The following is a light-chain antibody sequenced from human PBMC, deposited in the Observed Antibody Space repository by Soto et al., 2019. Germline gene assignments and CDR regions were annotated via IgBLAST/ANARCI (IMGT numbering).Light chain of an antibody. Sequence: QSVLTQPASVSGSPGQSITISCSGTSSDVGSYDHVAWYQQFPGKTPKLMIYEVSNRPSGVSSRFSGSKSGNTVSPTISGLQAEDEADYYCISYTGSSTSYVFGSGTKVTVL. J-gene: IGLJ1*01. CDR3: ISYTGSSTSYV. CDR1: SSDVGSYDH. CDR2: EVS. V-gene: IGLV2-14*01.